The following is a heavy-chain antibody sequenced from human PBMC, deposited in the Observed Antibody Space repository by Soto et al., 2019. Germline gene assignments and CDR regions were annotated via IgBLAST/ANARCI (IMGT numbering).Heavy chain of an antibody. CDR3: AGAGGLGAVAVDY. D-gene: IGHD6-19*01. CDR1: GGSISSGGYS. V-gene: IGHV4-30-2*01. J-gene: IGHJ4*02. Sequence: QLQLQESGSGLVKPSQTLSLTCAVSGGSISSGGYSWSWIRQPPGKGLEWIGYIYHSGSTYYNPSLQSRVTISVDRSKNQFSLTLSSLTAADTAVYYCAGAGGLGAVAVDYWGQGTLFTVSS. CDR2: IYHSGST.